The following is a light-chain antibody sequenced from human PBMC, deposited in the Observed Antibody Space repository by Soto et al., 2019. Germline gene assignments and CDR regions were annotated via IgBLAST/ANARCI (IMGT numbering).Light chain of an antibody. V-gene: IGKV3-20*01. CDR3: QQYGSSHPVT. J-gene: IGKJ3*01. CDR1: QSVGIN. CDR2: GAS. Sequence: EIAFTQSPGTLSLSPGERATLSCRASQSVGINVAWYQQKPGQAPRLIIYGASSRANGIPDRFSGSGSGTDFTLTISRLEPEDFAVYYCQQYGSSHPVTFGPGTKVDIK.